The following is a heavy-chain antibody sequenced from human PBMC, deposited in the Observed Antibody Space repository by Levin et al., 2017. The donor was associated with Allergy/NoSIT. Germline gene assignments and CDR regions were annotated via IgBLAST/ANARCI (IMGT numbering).Heavy chain of an antibody. J-gene: IGHJ4*02. CDR2: ISGSGGST. V-gene: IGHV3-23*01. D-gene: IGHD6-19*01. CDR3: AKDRYAAVAGITHFDY. CDR1: GFTFSSYA. Sequence: QTGGSLRLSCAASGFTFSSYAMSWVRQAPGKGLEWVSAISGSGGSTYYADSVKGRFTISRDNSKNTLYLQMNSLRAEDTAVYYCAKDRYAAVAGITHFDYWGQGTLVTVSS.